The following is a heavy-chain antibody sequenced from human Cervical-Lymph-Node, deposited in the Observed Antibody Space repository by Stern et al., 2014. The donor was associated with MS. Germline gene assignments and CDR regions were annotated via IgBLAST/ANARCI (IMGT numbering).Heavy chain of an antibody. CDR2: IFSNDEK. CDR3: ARIPPGYSVAWDWYFDL. V-gene: IGHV2-26*01. D-gene: IGHD6-13*01. Sequence: QVTLRESGPVLVKPTETLTLTCTVSGFSLSNARMGVSWIRQPPGKALKWLAHIFSNDEKSYSTSLKSRLTISKDTSKSQVVLTMTNMDPVDTATYYCARIPPGYSVAWDWYFDLWGRGTLVTVSS. J-gene: IGHJ2*01. CDR1: GFSLSNARMG.